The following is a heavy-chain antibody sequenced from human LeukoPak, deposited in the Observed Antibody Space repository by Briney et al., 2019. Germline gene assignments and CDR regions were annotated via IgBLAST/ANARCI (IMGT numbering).Heavy chain of an antibody. Sequence: PSETLSLTCTVSGGSTSSSSYYWGWIRQPPGKGLEWIGSIYYSGSTYYNPSLKSRVTISVDTSKNQFSLKLSSVTAADTAVYYCARRGERRLLWFGELPDYWGQGTLVTVSS. J-gene: IGHJ4*02. CDR2: IYYSGST. V-gene: IGHV4-39*01. CDR1: GGSTSSSSYY. CDR3: ARRGERRLLWFGELPDY. D-gene: IGHD3-10*01.